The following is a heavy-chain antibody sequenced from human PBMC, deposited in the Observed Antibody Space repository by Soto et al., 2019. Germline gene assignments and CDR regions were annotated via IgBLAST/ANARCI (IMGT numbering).Heavy chain of an antibody. CDR1: GFSLSKARMG. CDR2: IFWNDER. D-gene: IGHD1-7*01. V-gene: IGHV2-26*01. J-gene: IGHJ4*02. Sequence: QVTLKESGPVLVQPTETLTLTCTVSGFSLSKARMGVSWIRQPPGKALEWLAHIFWNDERSYNTSLKSRLTISRDTSKSQVVLTMTNVDPVDTGTYFCARALREELPIYSFDSWGQGTLVTVSS. CDR3: ARALREELPIYSFDS.